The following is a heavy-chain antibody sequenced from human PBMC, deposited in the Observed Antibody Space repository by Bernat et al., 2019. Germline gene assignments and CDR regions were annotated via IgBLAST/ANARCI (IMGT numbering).Heavy chain of an antibody. D-gene: IGHD6-19*01. CDR1: GASISSSNYY. CDR2: IYYGGST. V-gene: IGHV4-39*01. J-gene: IGHJ4*02. Sequence: QLQLQESGPGLVKPSETLSLTCTVSGASISSSNYYWGWIRQPPGKGLEWIGTIYYGGSTYYNPSLKSRVTISVDTSKNQFSLKLNSVTAADTAVYYCAKTSGWYGDYWGQGTLVTVSS. CDR3: AKTSGWYGDY.